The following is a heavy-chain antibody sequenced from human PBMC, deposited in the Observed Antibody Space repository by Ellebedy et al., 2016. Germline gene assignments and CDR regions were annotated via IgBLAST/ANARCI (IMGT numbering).Heavy chain of an antibody. V-gene: IGHV3-23*01. CDR1: GFTFSSYA. CDR2: ISGSGGST. CDR3: AKVFTVASLQWLLPHFDS. D-gene: IGHD3-3*02. J-gene: IGHJ4*02. Sequence: GESLKISXAASGFTFSSYAMSWVRQAPGKGLEWVSAISGSGGSTYYADSVKGRFTISRDTSKNTLYLQMTSLRAEDTALYYCAKVFTVASLQWLLPHFDSWGQGTLVTVSS.